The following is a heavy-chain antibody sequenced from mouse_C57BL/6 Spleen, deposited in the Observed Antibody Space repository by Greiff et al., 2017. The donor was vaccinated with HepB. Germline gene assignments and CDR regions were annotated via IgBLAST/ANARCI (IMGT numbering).Heavy chain of an antibody. V-gene: IGHV1-82*01. CDR3: VYFPFAY. J-gene: IGHJ3*01. CDR1: GYAFSSSW. CDR2: IYPGDGDT. D-gene: IGHD2-1*01. Sequence: ESGPELVKPGASVKISCKASGYAFSSSWMNWVKQRPGKGLEWIGRIYPGDGDTNYNGKFKGKATLTADKSSSTAYMQLSSLTSEDSAVYFCVYFPFAYWGQGTLVTVSA.